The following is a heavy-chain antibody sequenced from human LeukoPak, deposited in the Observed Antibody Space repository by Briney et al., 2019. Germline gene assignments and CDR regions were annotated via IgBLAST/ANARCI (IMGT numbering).Heavy chain of an antibody. CDR1: GFTFSSYT. CDR2: ISSTSSYI. Sequence: GGSLRLSCAASGFTFSSYTMNWVRQAPGKGLEWVSSISSTSSYIDYADSVKGRFTISRDNAKNSLYLQMNSLRAEDTAVYYCARSREVDYWGQGTLVTVAA. CDR3: ARSREVDY. V-gene: IGHV3-21*01. J-gene: IGHJ4*02.